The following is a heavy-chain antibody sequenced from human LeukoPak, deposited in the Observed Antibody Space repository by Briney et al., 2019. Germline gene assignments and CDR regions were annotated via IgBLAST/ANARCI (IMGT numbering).Heavy chain of an antibody. V-gene: IGHV3-23*01. CDR2: IYENGGTT. D-gene: IGHD3-9*01. CDR1: GFTFRSHA. CDR3: ARDSDWAFDY. Sequence: GGSLRLSCVGSGFTFRSHAMSWVRQAPEKGLEFVSGIYENGGTTYYADSVKGRFSISRDNSKNTLYLQMNDLKAEDTAVYYCARDSDWAFDYWGQGSLVTVSS. J-gene: IGHJ4*02.